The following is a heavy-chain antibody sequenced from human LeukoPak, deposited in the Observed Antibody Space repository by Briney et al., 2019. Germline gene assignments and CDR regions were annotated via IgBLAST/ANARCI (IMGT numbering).Heavy chain of an antibody. V-gene: IGHV1-18*01. CDR1: GYTFTSYG. Sequence: ASVKVSCKASGYTFTSYGISWVRQAPGQGLEWMGWISAYNGNTNYAQKLQGRVTMTTDTSTSTAYMELRSLRSDDTAVYYCARNVLGYCSSTSCSQLDYYYYMDVWGKGSTVTVSS. J-gene: IGHJ6*03. CDR2: ISAYNGNT. CDR3: ARNVLGYCSSTSCSQLDYYYYMDV. D-gene: IGHD2-2*01.